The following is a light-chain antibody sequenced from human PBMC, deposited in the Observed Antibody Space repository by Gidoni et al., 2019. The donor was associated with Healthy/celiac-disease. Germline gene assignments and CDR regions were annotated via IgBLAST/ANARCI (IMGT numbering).Light chain of an antibody. CDR2: DVS. J-gene: IGLJ2*01. Sequence: QSALTQPASVSGSPGQSITISCTVTSSDVGGYNYFSWYQPHPGKAPKLMIYDVSNRPSGVSNRFSGSKSGNTASLTISGLQAEDEADYYCSSYTSSSTLDVVFGGGTKLTVL. CDR1: SSDVGGYNY. V-gene: IGLV2-14*01. CDR3: SSYTSSSTLDVV.